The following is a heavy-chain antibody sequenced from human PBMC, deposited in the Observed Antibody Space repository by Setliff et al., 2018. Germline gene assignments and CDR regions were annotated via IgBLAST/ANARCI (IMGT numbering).Heavy chain of an antibody. Sequence: ASVKVSCKASGYTFTSYYMHWVRQAPGQGLEWMGIINPSGGSTSYAQKFQGRVTMTRDTSTSTVYMELSSLRSEDTAVYYYAGTYYNFWSALDYYYYGMDVWGQGTTVTV. CDR2: INPSGGST. D-gene: IGHD3-3*01. J-gene: IGHJ6*02. CDR1: GYTFTSYY. V-gene: IGHV1-46*01. CDR3: AGTYYNFWSALDYYYYGMDV.